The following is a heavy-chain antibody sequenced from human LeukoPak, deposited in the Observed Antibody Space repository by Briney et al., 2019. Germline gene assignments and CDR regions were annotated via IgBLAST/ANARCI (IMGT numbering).Heavy chain of an antibody. V-gene: IGHV3-23*01. CDR3: AKVQLGIGVDY. D-gene: IGHD7-27*01. Sequence: GGSLRLSCAASGFTFSSYSMNWGRQAPGKGLEWVSGISDGGSRTYYADSVKGRFTISRDDSKNTLYLQMNSLRAEDTAVYYCAKVQLGIGVDYWGQGTLVTVSS. CDR1: GFTFSSYS. CDR2: ISDGGSRT. J-gene: IGHJ4*02.